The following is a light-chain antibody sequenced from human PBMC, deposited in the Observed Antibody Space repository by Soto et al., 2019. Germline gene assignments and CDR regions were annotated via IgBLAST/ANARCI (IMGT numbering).Light chain of an antibody. CDR2: SNN. V-gene: IGLV1-44*01. CDR3: AAWDGSLIGYV. J-gene: IGLJ1*01. CDR1: YSNIGSNT. Sequence: QSVLTQPPSASGTPGQRVTISCSGSYSNIGSNTVHWYQQLPGMAPKLLIYSNNQRPSGVPDRFSGSKSGASASLAISGLQSEDEADYSCAAWDGSLIGYVFGTGTKLTVL.